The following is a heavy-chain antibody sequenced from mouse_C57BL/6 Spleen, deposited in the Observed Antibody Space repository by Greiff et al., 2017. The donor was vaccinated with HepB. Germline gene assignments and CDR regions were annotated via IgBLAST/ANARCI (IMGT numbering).Heavy chain of an antibody. CDR2: IWAGGGT. V-gene: IGHV2-9-1*01. CDR1: GFSLTSYA. J-gene: IGHJ1*03. D-gene: IGHD1-1*01. CDR3: ARRGYYCSSYDYWYFDV. Sequence: VKLVESGPGLVAPSQSLSITCTVSGFSLTSYAISWVRQPPGKGLEWLGVIWAGGGTNYNSALKSRLSISKDNSKSQVFLKMNSLQTDDTARYYCARRGYYCSSYDYWYFDVWGTGTTVTVSS.